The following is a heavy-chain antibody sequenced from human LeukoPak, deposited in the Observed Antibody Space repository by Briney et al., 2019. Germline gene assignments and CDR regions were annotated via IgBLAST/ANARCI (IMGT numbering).Heavy chain of an antibody. D-gene: IGHD3-22*01. V-gene: IGHV3-74*01. Sequence: GGSLGLSCAASGFTFSSYWMHWVRQAPGKGLVWVSRINSDGSSTSYADSVKGRFTISRDNAKNTLYLQMNSLRAEDTAVYYCARPRLGYDSSGYYAYWGQGTLVTVSS. J-gene: IGHJ4*02. CDR2: INSDGSST. CDR3: ARPRLGYDSSGYYAY. CDR1: GFTFSSYW.